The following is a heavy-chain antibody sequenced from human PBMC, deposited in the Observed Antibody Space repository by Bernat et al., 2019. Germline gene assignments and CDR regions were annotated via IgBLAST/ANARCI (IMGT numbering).Heavy chain of an antibody. CDR3: TTEDYGYAFDI. J-gene: IGHJ3*02. CDR1: GFTVSSNY. CDR2: IYSGGST. D-gene: IGHD4-17*01. V-gene: IGHV3-53*02. Sequence: EVQLVETGGGLIQPGGSLRLSCAASGFTVSSNYMSWVRQAPGKGLEWVSVIYSGGSTYYADSVKGRFTISRDNSKNTLYLQMNSLKTEDTAVYYCTTEDYGYAFDIWGQGTMVTVSS.